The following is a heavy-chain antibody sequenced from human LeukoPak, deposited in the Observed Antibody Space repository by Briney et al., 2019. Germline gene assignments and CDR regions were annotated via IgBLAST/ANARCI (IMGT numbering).Heavy chain of an antibody. D-gene: IGHD6-25*01. J-gene: IGHJ3*01. V-gene: IGHV3-11*01. CDR2: ISGSGSTI. Sequence: GGSLRLSCAASGFTFSDYYMSWIRQAPGRGLEWLSYISGSGSTIYHADSVKGRFTISRDNAKNSLYLQMNSLRAEDTAVYYCANSRQRLMDDALDVWGLGTMVTVSS. CDR1: GFTFSDYY. CDR3: ANSRQRLMDDALDV.